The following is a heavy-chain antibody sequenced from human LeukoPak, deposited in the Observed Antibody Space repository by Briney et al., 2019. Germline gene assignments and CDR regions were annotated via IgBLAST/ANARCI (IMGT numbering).Heavy chain of an antibody. D-gene: IGHD2-15*01. CDR1: GFTFDDAW. J-gene: IGHJ6*03. CDR2: IYSNGNP. Sequence: GGSLRLSCAASGFTFDDAWMSWVRQAPGKGLEWVSVIYSNGNPYYADSAKGRFTVSRDDSKNTLYLQMNSLRGEDTAVYFCARDLCSDGDCYSGRNYLDVWGRGTTVTISS. CDR3: ARDLCSDGDCYSGRNYLDV. V-gene: IGHV3-53*01.